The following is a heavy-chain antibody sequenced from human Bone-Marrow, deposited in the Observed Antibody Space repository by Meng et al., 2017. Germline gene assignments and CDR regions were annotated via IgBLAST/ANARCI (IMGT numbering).Heavy chain of an antibody. CDR2: INPSGGST. D-gene: IGHD3-10*01. Sequence: ASVKVSCKASGYTFTSYYMHWVRQAPGQGLEWMGIINPSGGSTSYAQKFQGRVTMTTDTSTSTAYMELRSLRSDDTAVYYCARDPRKMVRGVIPAFDIWGQGTMVTVSS. V-gene: IGHV1-46*01. CDR3: ARDPRKMVRGVIPAFDI. CDR1: GYTFTSYY. J-gene: IGHJ3*02.